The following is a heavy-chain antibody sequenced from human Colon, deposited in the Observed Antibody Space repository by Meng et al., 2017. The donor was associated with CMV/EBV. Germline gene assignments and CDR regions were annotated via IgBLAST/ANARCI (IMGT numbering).Heavy chain of an antibody. D-gene: IGHD3-16*01. CDR2: IKGNGTEE. V-gene: IGHV3-7*01. CDR3: RTGHYDRA. CDR1: GLNFGNFG. Sequence: LELACEASGLNFGNFGMNWGRQAPGKGLGWVTNIKGNGTEEYYVDSVKGRFTISRDNAKNSLYLQMNSLRVEDTALYYCRTGHYDRAWGHGTLVTVSS. J-gene: IGHJ5*01.